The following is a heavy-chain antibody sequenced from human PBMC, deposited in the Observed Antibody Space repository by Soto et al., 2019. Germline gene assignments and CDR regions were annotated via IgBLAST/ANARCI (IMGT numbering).Heavy chain of an antibody. CDR1: GGSINSYY. CDR3: ARGIYSKVGATIWFDP. D-gene: IGHD1-26*01. V-gene: IGHV4-4*07. Sequence: SETLSLTCTVSGGSINSYYWSWIRQPAGKGLEWIGRIYTSGSTNYNPSLKSRVTMSVDTSKNRFSLKLSSVTAADTAVYYCARGIYSKVGATIWFDPWGQGTMVTAS. J-gene: IGHJ5*02. CDR2: IYTSGST.